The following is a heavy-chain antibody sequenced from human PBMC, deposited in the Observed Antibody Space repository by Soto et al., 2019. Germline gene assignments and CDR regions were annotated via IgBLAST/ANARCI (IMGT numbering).Heavy chain of an antibody. CDR2: ISYDGSNK. CDR1: GFTFSSYG. CDR3: AKDLETSDDFWSGYFDY. J-gene: IGHJ4*02. D-gene: IGHD3-3*01. V-gene: IGHV3-30*18. Sequence: PGGSLRLSCAASGFTFSSYGMHWVRQAPGKGLEWVAVISYDGSNKYYADSVKGRFTISRDNSKNTLYLQMNSLRAEDTAVYYCAKDLETSDDFWSGYFDYWGQGTLVTVSS.